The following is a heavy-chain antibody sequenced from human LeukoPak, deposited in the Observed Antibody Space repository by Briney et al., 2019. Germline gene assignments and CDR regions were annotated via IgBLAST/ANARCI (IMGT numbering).Heavy chain of an antibody. D-gene: IGHD2-21*02. V-gene: IGHV3-21*01. J-gene: IGHJ3*02. CDR3: ARPYCGGDCYNAFDI. CDR2: ISSSSSYI. Sequence: GGSLRLSCAASGFTFSSYSMNWVRQAPGKGREWVSSISSSSSYIYYAHSVKGRFTLSRDNAKNSLYLQMNSLRAEDTAVYYCARPYCGGDCYNAFDIWGQGTMVTVSS. CDR1: GFTFSSYS.